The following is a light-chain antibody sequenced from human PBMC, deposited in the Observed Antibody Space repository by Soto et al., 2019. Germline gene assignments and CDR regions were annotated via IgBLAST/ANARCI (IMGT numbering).Light chain of an antibody. Sequence: DIQMTQSPSFLSASVGDRLTITCRASQSIGSYLHWYQQKPGEAPKLLIFAASTLQSGVPSRFSGSGSGTDFTLTISRLEPEDFAVYYCQQYGNSPITFGQGTRLEN. CDR3: QQYGNSPIT. J-gene: IGKJ5*01. CDR1: QSIGSY. V-gene: IGKV1-39*02. CDR2: AAS.